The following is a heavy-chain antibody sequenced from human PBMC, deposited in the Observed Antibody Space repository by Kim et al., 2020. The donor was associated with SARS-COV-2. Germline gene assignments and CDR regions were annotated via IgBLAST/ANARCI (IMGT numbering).Heavy chain of an antibody. CDR3: ARSFRNAFDI. V-gene: IGHV6-1*01. CDR2: TYYRSKWST. J-gene: IGHJ3*02. Sequence: SQTLSLTCAISGDSVSSNSVGWHWIRQSPSRVLEWLGRTYYRSKWSTDYAVSVKSRIIINPDTTKNQFSLQLNSVTPEDTAVYYCARSFRNAFDIWGQGT. CDR1: GDSVSSNSVG.